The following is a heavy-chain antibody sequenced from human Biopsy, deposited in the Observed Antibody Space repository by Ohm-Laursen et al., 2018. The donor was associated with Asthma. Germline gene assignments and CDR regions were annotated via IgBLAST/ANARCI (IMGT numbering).Heavy chain of an antibody. Sequence: SLRLSCAASGFTFHNYVMHWVCQAPGKGLEWVAGIFFDGSNKYYADSVKGRFTISRDNSKDTLYLQVNSLRGDDTAVYYCARGKTWGRSYYFDYWGQGTLVTVSS. CDR3: ARGKTWGRSYYFDY. CDR2: IFFDGSNK. V-gene: IGHV3-30-3*01. D-gene: IGHD6-6*01. J-gene: IGHJ4*02. CDR1: GFTFHNYV.